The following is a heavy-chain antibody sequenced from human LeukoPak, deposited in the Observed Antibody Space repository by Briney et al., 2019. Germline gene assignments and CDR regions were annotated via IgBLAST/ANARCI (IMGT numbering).Heavy chain of an antibody. D-gene: IGHD3-9*01. J-gene: IGHJ6*02. CDR1: GGPISSYY. Sequence: PSETLSLTCTVSGGPISSYYGSWIRQPPGKGLEWIGYIYYSGSTNYNPSLKSRVTISVDTSKNQFSLKLSSVTAADTAVYYCAREVRYYDILTGYYYYYGMDVWGQGTTVTVSS. CDR2: IYYSGST. V-gene: IGHV4-59*01. CDR3: AREVRYYDILTGYYYYYGMDV.